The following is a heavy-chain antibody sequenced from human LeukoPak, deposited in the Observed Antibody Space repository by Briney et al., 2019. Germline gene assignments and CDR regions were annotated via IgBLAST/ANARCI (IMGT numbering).Heavy chain of an antibody. CDR2: IGAFNGNT. D-gene: IGHD3-22*01. V-gene: IGHV1-18*01. CDR1: GYSFDRYG. Sequence: ASVKVSCKASGYSFDRYGISWVRQAPGQGLEWLGWIGAFNGNTNYAQNLQGRVTMTADTSTTTAYMELRSLSSDDTAVYYCARDFLSYDGSENHFEDTFDVWGQGTMVTVSS. J-gene: IGHJ3*01. CDR3: ARDFLSYDGSENHFEDTFDV.